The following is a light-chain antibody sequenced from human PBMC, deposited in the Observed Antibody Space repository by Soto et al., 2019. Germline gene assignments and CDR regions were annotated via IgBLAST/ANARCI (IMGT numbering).Light chain of an antibody. CDR1: QRVTSNY. Sequence: EIVLTQSPGTLSLSPGERATLSCGASQRVTSNYLAWYQQKPGQAPRLLIYGSSTRATGIPDRFTGSGSGTDFTLTISRLEPEDFAVYYCQHYVTSLTTFGQGT. CDR3: QHYVTSLTT. CDR2: GSS. J-gene: IGKJ1*01. V-gene: IGKV3-20*01.